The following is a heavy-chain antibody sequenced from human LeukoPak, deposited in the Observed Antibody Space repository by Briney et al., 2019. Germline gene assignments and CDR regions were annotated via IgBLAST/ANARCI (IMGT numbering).Heavy chain of an antibody. J-gene: IGHJ6*03. CDR2: IIPIFGTA. Sequence: SVKVSCKASGGTFSSYAISWVRQAPGQGLEWMGGIIPIFGTANYAQKFQGRVTITADESTSTAYMELSSLRSEDTAVYYCAARDDYYDSSGSYYYYYYMDVWGKGTTVTVSS. D-gene: IGHD3-22*01. CDR3: AARDDYYDSSGSYYYYYYMDV. CDR1: GGTFSSYA. V-gene: IGHV1-69*13.